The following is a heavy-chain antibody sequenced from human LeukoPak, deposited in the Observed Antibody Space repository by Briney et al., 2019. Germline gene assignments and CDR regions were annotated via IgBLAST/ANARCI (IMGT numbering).Heavy chain of an antibody. V-gene: IGHV4-61*01. Sequence: EPSETLSLTCTVSGGSVSSGSYYWSWIRQPPGKGLEWIGYIYYSGSTNYNPSLKSRVTISVDTSKNQFSLKLSSVTAADTAVYHCARMYYDFWSGYPWGYYGMDVWGQGTTVTVSS. CDR1: GGSVSSGSYY. D-gene: IGHD3-3*01. J-gene: IGHJ6*02. CDR3: ARMYYDFWSGYPWGYYGMDV. CDR2: IYYSGST.